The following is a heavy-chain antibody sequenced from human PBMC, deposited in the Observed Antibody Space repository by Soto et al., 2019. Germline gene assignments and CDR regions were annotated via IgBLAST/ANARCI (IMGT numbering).Heavy chain of an antibody. Sequence: AAVKVSCKASGYTFTSYAMHWVRQAPGQRLEWMGWINDGNGNTKYSQKFQGTVTITRDTSESTAYMELSSLRSEDTAVYSCARDCSSPSCYDSAFDIWGQGTMVTVSS. CDR2: INDGNGNT. CDR3: ARDCSSPSCYDSAFDI. V-gene: IGHV1-3*01. J-gene: IGHJ3*02. CDR1: GYTFTSYA. D-gene: IGHD2-2*01.